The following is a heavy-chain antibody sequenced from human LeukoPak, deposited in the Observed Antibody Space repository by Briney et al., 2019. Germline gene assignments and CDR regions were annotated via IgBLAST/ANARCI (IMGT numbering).Heavy chain of an antibody. J-gene: IGHJ4*02. D-gene: IGHD6-13*01. V-gene: IGHV4-59*01. CDR2: LYYSGST. CDR1: GGSINNYY. Sequence: SETLSLTCTVSGGSINNYYWSWIRQPPGKGLEWIGYLYYSGSTNYNPSLKRRLTMSVDTSKNQFSLKLSSVTAADTAVYYCARGTSSSWYGVDYWGQGTLVTVSS. CDR3: ARGTSSSWYGVDY.